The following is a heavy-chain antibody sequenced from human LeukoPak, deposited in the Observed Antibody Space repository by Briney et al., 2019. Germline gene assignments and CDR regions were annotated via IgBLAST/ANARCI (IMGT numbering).Heavy chain of an antibody. J-gene: IGHJ4*02. CDR2: ISSSSGPI. CDR1: GFTFSTYI. CDR3: ARYGGDY. Sequence: GGSLRLSCAASGFTFSTYIMNWVRQAPGKGLEWVSYISSSSGPIYYAASVKGRFTISRDNAKNSLYLQMNSLRAEDTAVYYCARYGGDYWGQGTLVTVSS. D-gene: IGHD4/OR15-4a*01. V-gene: IGHV3-48*04.